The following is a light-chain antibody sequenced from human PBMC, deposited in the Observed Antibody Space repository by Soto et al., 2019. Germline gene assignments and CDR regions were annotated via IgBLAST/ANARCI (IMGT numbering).Light chain of an antibody. J-gene: IGLJ2*01. CDR2: EVS. CDR3: SSYAGSKNLGV. Sequence: QSALTQPPSASGSPGQSVTISCTGTSSDVGGYNYVSWYQQHPGKAPKLMIYEVSKRPSGVPDRFSGSKSGNTASLTVSGVQAEDEADYYCSSYAGSKNLGVFGGGTKLTVL. CDR1: SSDVGGYNY. V-gene: IGLV2-8*01.